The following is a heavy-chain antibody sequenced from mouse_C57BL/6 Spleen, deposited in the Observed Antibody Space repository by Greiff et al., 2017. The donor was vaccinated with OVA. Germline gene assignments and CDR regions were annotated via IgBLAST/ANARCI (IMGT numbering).Heavy chain of an antibody. D-gene: IGHD6-1*01. CDR1: GFTFSDYG. J-gene: IGHJ1*03. CDR3: ARANLGYFDV. V-gene: IGHV5-17*01. CDR2: ISSGSSTI. Sequence: EVHLVESGGGLVKPGGSLKLSCAASGFTFSDYGMHWVRQAPEKGLEWVAYISSGSSTIYYADTVKGRFTISRDNAKNTLFLQMTSLRSADTAMYYCARANLGYFDVWGTGTTVTVSS.